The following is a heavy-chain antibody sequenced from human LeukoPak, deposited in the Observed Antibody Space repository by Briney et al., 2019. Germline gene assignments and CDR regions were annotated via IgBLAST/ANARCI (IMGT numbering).Heavy chain of an antibody. D-gene: IGHD2-2*01. CDR1: GGSISSSSYY. J-gene: IGHJ4*02. CDR2: IYYSGST. Sequence: SETLSLTCTVSGGSISSSSYYWGWIRQPPRTGLEWIGSIYYSGSTYYNPSLKSRVTISVDTSKNQFSLKLSSVTAADTAVYYCARPHCSSTSCYGLGYYFDYWGQGTLVTVSS. CDR3: ARPHCSSTSCYGLGYYFDY. V-gene: IGHV4-39*01.